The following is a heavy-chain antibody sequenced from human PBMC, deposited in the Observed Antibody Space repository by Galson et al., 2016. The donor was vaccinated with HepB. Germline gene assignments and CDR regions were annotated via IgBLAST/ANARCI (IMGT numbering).Heavy chain of an antibody. D-gene: IGHD6-19*01. V-gene: IGHV4/OR15-8*01. Sequence: ETLSLTCGVSGASITSTSWWSWVRQPPGKGLEWIGETYHSGSTNYNPSLKSRVTISADKSNNQLSLKLTSVTAADTAVYYCARVEYSSGWYYDFDIWGQGTMVTVSS. CDR1: GASITSTSW. J-gene: IGHJ3*02. CDR2: TYHSGST. CDR3: ARVEYSSGWYYDFDI.